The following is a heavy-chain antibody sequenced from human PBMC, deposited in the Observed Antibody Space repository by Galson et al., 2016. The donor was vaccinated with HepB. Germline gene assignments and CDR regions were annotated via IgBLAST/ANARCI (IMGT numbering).Heavy chain of an antibody. Sequence: SLRLSCAASGFRFSRYWMSWDRQAPGKGLQYVATISTNGDEQYYVDSVRARFTISRDNAKNSLSLQMNSLRAEDTAVYFCASNIWGWGQGTLVTVSS. CDR1: GFRFSRYW. J-gene: IGHJ1*01. CDR3: ASNIWG. V-gene: IGHV3-7*03. CDR2: ISTNGDEQ. D-gene: IGHD3-16*01.